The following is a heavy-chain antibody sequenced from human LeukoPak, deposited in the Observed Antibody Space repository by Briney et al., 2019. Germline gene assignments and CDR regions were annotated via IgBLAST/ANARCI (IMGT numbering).Heavy chain of an antibody. V-gene: IGHV4-34*01. J-gene: IGHJ5*02. CDR3: ARDSRNLKYNWFDP. D-gene: IGHD3-22*01. CDR1: GGSFSGYY. Sequence: PSETLSLTCAVYGGSFSGYYWSWIRQPPGKGLEWIGEINHSGSTNYNPSLKSRVTISVDTSKNQFSLKLSSVTAADTAVYYCARDSRNLKYNWFDPWGQGTLVTVSS. CDR2: INHSGST.